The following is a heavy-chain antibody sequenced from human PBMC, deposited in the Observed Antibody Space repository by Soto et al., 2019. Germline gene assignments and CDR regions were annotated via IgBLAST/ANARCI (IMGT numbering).Heavy chain of an antibody. D-gene: IGHD2-8*01. J-gene: IGHJ5*02. Sequence: ASETLSLTCTVSGGSIGSSSYYWGWIRQPPGKGLEWIGSIYYSGSTYYNPSLKSRVTISVDTSKDQFSLKLSSVTAADTAVYYCARHPNTDVLNWFDPWGQGTLVTVSS. CDR3: ARHPNTDVLNWFDP. V-gene: IGHV4-39*01. CDR2: IYYSGST. CDR1: GGSIGSSSYY.